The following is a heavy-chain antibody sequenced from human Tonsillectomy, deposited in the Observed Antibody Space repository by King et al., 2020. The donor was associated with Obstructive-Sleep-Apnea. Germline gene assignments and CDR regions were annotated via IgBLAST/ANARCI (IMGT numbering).Heavy chain of an antibody. CDR3: ARDMGKLLWFGEVIDY. V-gene: IGHV1-18*01. CDR1: GYTFTSYG. D-gene: IGHD3-10*01. CDR2: ISAYNGNI. J-gene: IGHJ4*02. Sequence: VQLVESGAEVKKPGASVKVSCKASGYTFTSYGISWVRQAPGQGLEWMGWISAYNGNINYAQKLQGRVTMTTDTSTSTAYMELRSLRSDDTAVYYCARDMGKLLWFGEVIDYWGQGTLVTVSS.